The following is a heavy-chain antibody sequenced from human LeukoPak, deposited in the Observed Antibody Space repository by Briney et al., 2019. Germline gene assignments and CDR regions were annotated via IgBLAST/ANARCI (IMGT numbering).Heavy chain of an antibody. V-gene: IGHV4-61*02. CDR3: AKGYFDY. J-gene: IGHJ4*02. CDR1: GGSISSGSYY. CDR2: IYTSGST. Sequence: TLSLTCTVSGGSISSGSYYWSWIRQPAGKGLEWIGRIYTSGSTNYNPSLKSRVTISVDTSKNQFSLKLSSVTAADTAVYYSAKGYFDYWGQGTLVTVSS.